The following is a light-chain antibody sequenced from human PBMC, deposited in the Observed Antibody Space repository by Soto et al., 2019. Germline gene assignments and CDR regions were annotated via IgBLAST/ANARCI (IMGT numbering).Light chain of an antibody. CDR2: GNI. J-gene: IGLJ1*01. CDR3: QSYDSSLSLYV. Sequence: QLVLTQPPSVSGAPGQRVTISCTGSSSNIGAGYDVHWYQQLPGTAPKLLIYGNINRPSGVPDRFSGSKSGTSASLAITGLQAEDEADYYCQSYDSSLSLYVFGTGTKVTVL. CDR1: SSNIGAGYD. V-gene: IGLV1-40*01.